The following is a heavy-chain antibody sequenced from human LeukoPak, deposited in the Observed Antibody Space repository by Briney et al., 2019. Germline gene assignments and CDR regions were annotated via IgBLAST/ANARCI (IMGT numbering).Heavy chain of an antibody. V-gene: IGHV3-23*01. Sequence: GGSLRLSCAASGFTFSSYAMSWVRQAPGKGLEWVSAISGSGGSTYYADSVKGRFTISRDNSKNTLYLQMNSLRAEDTAVYYCASRNTAMVSAFDIWGQGTMVTVSS. CDR2: ISGSGGST. CDR3: ASRNTAMVSAFDI. J-gene: IGHJ3*02. D-gene: IGHD5-18*01. CDR1: GFTFSSYA.